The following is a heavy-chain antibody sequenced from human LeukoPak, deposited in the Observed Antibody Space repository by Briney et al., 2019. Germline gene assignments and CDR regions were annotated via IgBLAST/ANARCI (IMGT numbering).Heavy chain of an antibody. D-gene: IGHD6-19*01. CDR1: GGTFSSYA. J-gene: IGHJ6*04. V-gene: IGHV1-69*01. CDR3: AGVGYSSSFPGLGDYYYYYGMDV. Sequence: SVKVSCKASGGTFSSYAISWVRQAPGQGLEWMGGIISIFGTANYAQKFQGRVTITADESTSTAYMELSSLRSEDTAVYYCAGVGYSSSFPGLGDYYYYYGMDVWGKGTTVTVSS. CDR2: IISIFGTA.